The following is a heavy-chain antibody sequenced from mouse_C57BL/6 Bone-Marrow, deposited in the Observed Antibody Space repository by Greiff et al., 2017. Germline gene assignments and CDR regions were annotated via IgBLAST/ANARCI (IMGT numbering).Heavy chain of an antibody. J-gene: IGHJ4*01. CDR3: ARGDY. CDR1: GYTFTSYW. CDR2: INPSSGYT. Sequence: VTLVESGAELAKPGASVKLSCKASGYTFTSYWMHWVKQRPGQGLEWIGYINPSSGYTKYNQKFKDKATLTADTSSRTADMQRSSLTYEDSAVYYGARGDYWGQGTAVTVSS. V-gene: IGHV1-7*01.